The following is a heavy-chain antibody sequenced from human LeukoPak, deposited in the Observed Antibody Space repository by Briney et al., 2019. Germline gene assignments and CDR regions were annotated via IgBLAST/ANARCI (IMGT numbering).Heavy chain of an antibody. CDR3: VKGGYSSGWYYGMDV. CDR1: GFTFSSYA. V-gene: IGHV3-64D*06. Sequence: PGGPLRLSCSASGFTFSSYAMHWVRQAPGKGLEYVSAISSNGGSTYYADSVKGRFTISRDNSKNTLYLQMSSLRAEDTAVYYCVKGGYSSGWYYGMDVWGQGTTVTVSS. J-gene: IGHJ6*02. D-gene: IGHD6-19*01. CDR2: ISSNGGST.